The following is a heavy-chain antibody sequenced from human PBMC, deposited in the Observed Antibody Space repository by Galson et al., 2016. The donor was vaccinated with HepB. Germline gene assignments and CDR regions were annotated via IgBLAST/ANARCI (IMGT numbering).Heavy chain of an antibody. CDR1: GFNFMSFE. CDR3: ARGGSSWYLFDY. CDR2: ISSDSSTR. Sequence: CAASGFNFMSFEVNWVRQAPGRGLEWISYISSDSSTRYYADSVRGRFTISRNNAKNFMSLQMNSLRAEDMAVFYCARGGSSWYLFDYWGQGTLVTVSS. J-gene: IGHJ4*02. V-gene: IGHV3-48*03. D-gene: IGHD6-13*01.